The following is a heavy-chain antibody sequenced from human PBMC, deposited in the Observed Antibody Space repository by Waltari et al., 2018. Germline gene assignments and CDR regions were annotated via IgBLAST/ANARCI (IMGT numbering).Heavy chain of an antibody. V-gene: IGHV4-61*09. D-gene: IGHD6-6*01. Sequence: QVQLQESGPGLVKPSQTLSLPCTAAGGHISGGSYYSSRIRQPAGKGLDLMWYIYTSGSTNYNPSLNSRVTISVDTSKNQFSLKLSSVTAADTAVYYCARDFSISAFDIWGQGTMVTVSS. J-gene: IGHJ3*02. CDR1: GGHISGGSYY. CDR2: IYTSGST. CDR3: ARDFSISAFDI.